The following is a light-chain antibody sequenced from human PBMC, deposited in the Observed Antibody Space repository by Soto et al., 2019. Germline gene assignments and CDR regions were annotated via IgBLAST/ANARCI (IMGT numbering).Light chain of an antibody. CDR3: TSHAGXINLV. J-gene: IGLJ2*01. V-gene: IGLV2-8*01. Sequence: QSALTQPPSASGSPGQSVTISCTGTSSDVGGYNYVSWYQQHPGKAPKLMIYEVSKRPSGVPDRFSGSKSGNTASLTVSGLQAEDEADYYCTSHAGXINLVFGGGTKLTVX. CDR1: SSDVGGYNY. CDR2: EVS.